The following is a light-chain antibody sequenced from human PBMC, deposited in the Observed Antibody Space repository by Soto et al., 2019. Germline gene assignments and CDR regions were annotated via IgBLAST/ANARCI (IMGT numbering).Light chain of an antibody. V-gene: IGLV1-40*01. CDR2: GTS. Sequence: QSVPTQPPSVSGAPGQRVTISCTGSSSNIGAGYDVHWYQQLPGTAPKLLIYGTSNRPSGVPDRFSGSKSGTSASLAITGLRAEDEADYYCQSYDSSLSGWVFGGGTKLTVL. CDR1: SSNIGAGYD. J-gene: IGLJ3*02. CDR3: QSYDSSLSGWV.